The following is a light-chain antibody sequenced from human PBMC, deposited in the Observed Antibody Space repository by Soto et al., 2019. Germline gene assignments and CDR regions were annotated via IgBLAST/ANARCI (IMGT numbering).Light chain of an antibody. CDR3: HQANSFPLT. Sequence: DIQMTQSPSSGSASVGDRVTIACRASEGISSWLAWYQQKPGKAPNLLIYAASSLHRGVPSRFSGSGSGTDFTPPTSRLQPPDFATSYCHQANSFPLTFGGGTKVDIK. J-gene: IGKJ4*01. CDR2: AAS. CDR1: EGISSW. V-gene: IGKV1-12*01.